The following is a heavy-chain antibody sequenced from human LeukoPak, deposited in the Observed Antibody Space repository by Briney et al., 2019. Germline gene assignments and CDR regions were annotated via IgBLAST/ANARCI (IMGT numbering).Heavy chain of an antibody. D-gene: IGHD3-10*01. CDR1: GFTFRSYA. J-gene: IGHJ4*02. CDR3: AKSSGDPGYYIHD. V-gene: IGHV3-23*01. CDR2: VRVDGDSS. Sequence: GGSLRLSCVASGFTFRSYAMGWVHQAPGKGLEWVSGVRVDGDSSYYADSVKGRFTISRDNSKSTLYLQMNSLRAEDTALYYCAKSSGDPGYYIHDWGQGTLVTVSS.